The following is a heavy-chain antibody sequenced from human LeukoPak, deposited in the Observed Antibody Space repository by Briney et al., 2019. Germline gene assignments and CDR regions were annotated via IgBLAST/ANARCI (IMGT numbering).Heavy chain of an antibody. D-gene: IGHD1-14*01. CDR1: GGSISTYF. CDR2: TYTNGNA. J-gene: IGHJ2*01. Sequence: SETLSLTCALSGGSISTYFWSRLRQPPGKGLKWFASTYTNGNANYNPPLKSRDTISVDTSKNQFSLRLNSVTAADTAVYYCARNRVSPGSTGPRYFDVWGPGTLVTVSS. CDR3: ARNRVSPGSTGPRYFDV. V-gene: IGHV4-4*09.